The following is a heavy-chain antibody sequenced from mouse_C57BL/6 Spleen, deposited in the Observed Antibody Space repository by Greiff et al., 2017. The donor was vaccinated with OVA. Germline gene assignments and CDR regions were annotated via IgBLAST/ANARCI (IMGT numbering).Heavy chain of an antibody. CDR2: IDPNSGGT. CDR3: ARRGTTEGGFDY. J-gene: IGHJ2*01. D-gene: IGHD1-1*01. CDR1: GYTFTSYW. Sequence: QVQLQQPGAELVKPGASVKLSCKASGYTFTSYWMHWVKQRPGRGLEWIGRIDPNSGGTKYNEKFKSKATLTVDKPSSTAYTQLSSLTSEDSAVDYCARRGTTEGGFDYWGQGTTLTVSS. V-gene: IGHV1-72*01.